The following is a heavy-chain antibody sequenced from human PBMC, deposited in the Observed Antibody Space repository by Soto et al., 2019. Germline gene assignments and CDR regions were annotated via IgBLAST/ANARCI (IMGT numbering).Heavy chain of an antibody. J-gene: IGHJ4*02. CDR3: GRHHSGYVATHLDY. V-gene: IGHV5-51*01. CDR1: GYSFTSYW. D-gene: IGHD5-12*01. CDR2: IYPADSDT. Sequence: GESLKISCEASGYSFTSYWIAWVRQVPGKGLEWMGIIYPADSDTNYSPSFQGQVTISADKSTRTAYLQWSSLKASDTAVYYCGRHHSGYVATHLDYWGQGTLVTVSS.